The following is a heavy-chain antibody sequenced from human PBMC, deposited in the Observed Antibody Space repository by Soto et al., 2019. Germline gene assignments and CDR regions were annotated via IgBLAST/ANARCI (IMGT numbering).Heavy chain of an antibody. Sequence: PGGSLRLSCAASGFTFTRYSMNWDRQAPGKALEWVSSISSTTNYIYYGDSMKGRFTISRDNAKNSLCLEMNGLRAEDTAVYYCARESEDLTSNFDYWGQGTLVTVSS. CDR3: ARESEDLTSNFDY. CDR2: ISSTTNYI. CDR1: GFTFTRYS. J-gene: IGHJ4*02. V-gene: IGHV3-21*06.